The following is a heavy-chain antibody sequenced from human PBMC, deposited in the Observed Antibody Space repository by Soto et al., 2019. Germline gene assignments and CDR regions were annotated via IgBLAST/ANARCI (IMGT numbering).Heavy chain of an antibody. CDR3: TRHYTYGFDY. D-gene: IGHD5-18*01. CDR1: GFTFSNYW. J-gene: IGHJ4*02. CDR2: ISSDGSST. Sequence: PGGSLRLSCAASGFTFSNYWMHWVRQAPGKGLVWVSCISSDGSSTSYADSVRGRFTISRDNAKNTLYLQMNSLRAEDTAVYYCTRHYTYGFDYWGQGALVTVSS. V-gene: IGHV3-74*01.